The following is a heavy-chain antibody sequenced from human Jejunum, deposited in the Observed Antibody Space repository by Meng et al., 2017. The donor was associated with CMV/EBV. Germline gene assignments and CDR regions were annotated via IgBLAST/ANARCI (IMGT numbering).Heavy chain of an antibody. J-gene: IGHJ4*02. Sequence: TFRGSAMHGVRQASGKGLEWVGRIRGKAHSYAAAYAASVKGRFTISRDDSKNTAYLQMNSLKTEDTAVYYCTRADSSNYGSLFDSWGQGTLVTVSS. D-gene: IGHD4-11*01. CDR2: IRGKAHSYAA. CDR1: TFRGSA. CDR3: TRADSSNYGSLFDS. V-gene: IGHV3-73*01.